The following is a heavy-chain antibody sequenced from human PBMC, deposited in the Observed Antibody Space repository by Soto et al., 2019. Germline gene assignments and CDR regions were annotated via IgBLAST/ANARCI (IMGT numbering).Heavy chain of an antibody. J-gene: IGHJ4*02. V-gene: IGHV3-23*01. CDR3: ARRGSGSYYDY. D-gene: IGHD1-26*01. CDR1: GFTFSSYA. CDR2: ISGSGDST. Sequence: EVQLLESGGGLVQPGGSLRLSCAASGFTFSSYAMRWVRQAPVKGLEWVSAISGSGDSTYYADSVKGRFTISRDNSKNTLYLQMNSLRAEDTAVYYCARRGSGSYYDYWGQGTLVNVS.